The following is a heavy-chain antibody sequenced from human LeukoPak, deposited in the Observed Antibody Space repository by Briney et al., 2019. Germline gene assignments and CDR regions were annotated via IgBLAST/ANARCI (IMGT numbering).Heavy chain of an antibody. Sequence: PGGSLRLSXAASGFTFSTHWMSWVRQAPGKGLERVANIKEGGSEKYYVESVKGRFTISSDNAKNSLYLQMNSLRAEDTAVYYCVMGGAFDIWGQGTMVTVSS. CDR2: IKEGGSEK. CDR1: GFTFSTHW. J-gene: IGHJ3*02. V-gene: IGHV3-7*02. CDR3: VMGGAFDI. D-gene: IGHD2-8*01.